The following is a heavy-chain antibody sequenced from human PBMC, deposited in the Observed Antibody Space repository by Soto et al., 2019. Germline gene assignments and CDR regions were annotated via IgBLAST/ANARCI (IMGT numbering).Heavy chain of an antibody. V-gene: IGHV3-30-3*01. D-gene: IGHD6-6*01. CDR1: GFTFSSYA. CDR3: ESGIAARPAKSYFFDY. CDR2: ISYDGSNK. Sequence: QVQLVESGGDVVQPGRSLRLSCAASGFTFSSYAMHWVRQAPGKGLEWVAVISYDGSNKNYADSVKGRFTISRDNSKNTLNLQMNSLRAEDTAVYYCESGIAARPAKSYFFDYWGQGTLVTVSS. J-gene: IGHJ4*02.